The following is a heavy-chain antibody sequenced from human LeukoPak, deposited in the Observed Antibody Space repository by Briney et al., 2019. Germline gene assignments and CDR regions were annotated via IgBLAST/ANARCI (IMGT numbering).Heavy chain of an antibody. Sequence: GESLEISCKGSGYSFTSYWIGWVRQMPGKGLEWMGIIYPGDSDTRYSPSFQGQVTISADKSISTAYLQWSSLKASDTAMYYCARCIYSGPWFGELFNWFDPWGQGTLVTVSS. J-gene: IGHJ5*02. D-gene: IGHD3-10*01. CDR1: GYSFTSYW. V-gene: IGHV5-51*01. CDR3: ARCIYSGPWFGELFNWFDP. CDR2: IYPGDSDT.